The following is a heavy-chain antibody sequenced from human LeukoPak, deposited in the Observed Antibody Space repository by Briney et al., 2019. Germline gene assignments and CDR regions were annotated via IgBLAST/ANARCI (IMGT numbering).Heavy chain of an antibody. J-gene: IGHJ5*02. V-gene: IGHV3-7*01. Sequence: PGGSLRLSCAASGFTFSSYWMSWVRQAPGRGLEWVANIKQDGSEKYYVDSVKGRFTISRDNAKNSLYLQMNSLRAEDTAVYYCAREPDYYGSIFWFDPWGQGTLVTVSS. D-gene: IGHD3-10*01. CDR3: AREPDYYGSIFWFDP. CDR2: IKQDGSEK. CDR1: GFTFSSYW.